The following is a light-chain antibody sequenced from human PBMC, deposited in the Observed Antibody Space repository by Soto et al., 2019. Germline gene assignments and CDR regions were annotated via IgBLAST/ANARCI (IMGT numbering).Light chain of an antibody. J-gene: IGKJ4*01. V-gene: IGKV3-15*01. CDR3: QQYNQWPLT. Sequence: ETVMTQSPVTLSVSPGQRVTLSCRASQSVTSDLAWYHQRPGQAPRLLIYGAATRATGIPARFSGSGSGTEFTLTISSLQSEDFALYYCQQYNQWPLTFGGGTKVEIK. CDR1: QSVTSD. CDR2: GAA.